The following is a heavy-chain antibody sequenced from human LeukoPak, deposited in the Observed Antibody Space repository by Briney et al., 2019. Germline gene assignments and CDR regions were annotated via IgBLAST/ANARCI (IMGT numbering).Heavy chain of an antibody. V-gene: IGHV4-59*01. CDR2: IYYSGST. D-gene: IGHD3-9*01. J-gene: IGHJ5*02. Sequence: SETLSLTCTDSGGSISSYYWSWIRQPPGKRLEWIGYIYYSGSTNYNPSLKSRVTISVDTSKNQFSLKLRSVTAADTAVYYCARLTGYSSESWFDPWGQGTPVTVSS. CDR1: GGSISSYY. CDR3: ARLTGYSSESWFDP.